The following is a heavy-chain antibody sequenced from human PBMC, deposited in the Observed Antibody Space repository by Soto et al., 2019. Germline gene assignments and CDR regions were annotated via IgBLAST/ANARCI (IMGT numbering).Heavy chain of an antibody. J-gene: IGHJ4*02. Sequence: GGSLRLSCAASGFAFSRFPMHWVRQVPGKGLVWVSRIDPDGSDTTYADSVKGRFTISRDNAKNTVYLQMSSLRAEDTALYYCATMAGTYPYWGQGTLVTVSS. CDR1: GFAFSRFP. CDR3: ATMAGTYPY. CDR2: IDPDGSDT. D-gene: IGHD1-26*01. V-gene: IGHV3-74*01.